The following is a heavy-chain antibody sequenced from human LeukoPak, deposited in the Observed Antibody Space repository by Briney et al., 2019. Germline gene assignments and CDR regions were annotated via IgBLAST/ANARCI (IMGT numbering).Heavy chain of an antibody. D-gene: IGHD3-3*01. J-gene: IGHJ4*02. V-gene: IGHV4-4*07. Sequence: SETLSLTCTVSGGSISSYYWSWIRQPAGKGLAWIGRIYTSGSTNYNPSLKSRVSMSVDTSKNQFSLKLSSVTAADTAVYYCARDIGVDSFDYWGQGTLVTVSS. CDR2: IYTSGST. CDR1: GGSISSYY. CDR3: ARDIGVDSFDY.